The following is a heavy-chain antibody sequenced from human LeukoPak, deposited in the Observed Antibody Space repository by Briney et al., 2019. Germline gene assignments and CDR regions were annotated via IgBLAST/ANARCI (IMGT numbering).Heavy chain of an antibody. V-gene: IGHV4-59*01. D-gene: IGHD3-10*01. J-gene: IGHJ5*02. CDR2: IYSSGST. Sequence: PSETLSLTCIVSGGSINDLYWNWFRRPPGKGLEWIGYIYSSGSTNYNPSLKSRVTISLDTSKKQFSLKLSSVTAADTALYFCARGGYGSGNYVYWFDPWGQGTLVTVSS. CDR3: ARGGYGSGNYVYWFDP. CDR1: GGSINDLY.